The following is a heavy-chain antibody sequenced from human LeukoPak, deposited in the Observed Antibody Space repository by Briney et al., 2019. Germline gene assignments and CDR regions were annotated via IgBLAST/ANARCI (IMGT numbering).Heavy chain of an antibody. D-gene: IGHD2-2*01. J-gene: IGHJ6*04. CDR3: ASCCSSTATEMDV. CDR2: IYYSGST. V-gene: IGHV4-59*12. Sequence: SETLSLTCTVSGGSLSSYYWSWIRQPPGKGLEWVGYIYYSGSTNYYPSLKSRVTMSVDTSKNQFSLKLSSVTAAVTPVYYCASCCSSTATEMDVWGKGTTVTVSS. CDR1: GGSLSSYY.